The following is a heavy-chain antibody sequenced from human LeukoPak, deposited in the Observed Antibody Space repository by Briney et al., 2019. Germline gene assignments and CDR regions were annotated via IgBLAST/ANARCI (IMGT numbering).Heavy chain of an antibody. J-gene: IGHJ4*02. D-gene: IGHD6-19*01. CDR1: GFTFSDYY. CDR3: ARGRVWLPKYPPFFDY. CDR2: ISSSGSTI. V-gene: IGHV3-11*01. Sequence: GGSLRLSCAASGFTFSDYYMSWIRQAPGKGLEWVSYISSSGSTIYYADSVKGRFTISRDNAKNSLYLQMNSLRAEDTAEYYCARGRVWLPKYPPFFDYWGQGTLVTVSS.